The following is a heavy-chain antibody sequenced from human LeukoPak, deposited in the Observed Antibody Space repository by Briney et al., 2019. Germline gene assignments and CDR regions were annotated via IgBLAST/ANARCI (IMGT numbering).Heavy chain of an antibody. Sequence: ASVKVSCKASGYTFTSYGISWVRQAPGQGLEWMGWISAYNGNTNYAQKLQGRVTMTTDTSTSTAYMELRSLRSDDTAVYYCARVGENLGKRYYYDSSGYPCDYWGQGTLVTVSS. D-gene: IGHD3-22*01. J-gene: IGHJ4*02. CDR2: ISAYNGNT. CDR1: GYTFTSYG. V-gene: IGHV1-18*01. CDR3: ARVGENLGKRYYYDSSGYPCDY.